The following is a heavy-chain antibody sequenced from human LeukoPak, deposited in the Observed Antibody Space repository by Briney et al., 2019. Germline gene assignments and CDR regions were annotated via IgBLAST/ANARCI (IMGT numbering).Heavy chain of an antibody. CDR1: GSTFSSYA. CDR3: ALNSGYGSGIYYTVPIDY. Sequence: GGSLRLSCAASGSTFSSYAMAWVRQAPGRGVEWTSALPGSGDSTYYANSVKGRFTISRDNSKSTLYLQMNSLRAEDTAVYYCALNSGYGSGIYYTVPIDYWGQGTLVTVSS. D-gene: IGHD3-10*01. J-gene: IGHJ4*02. CDR2: LPGSGDST. V-gene: IGHV3-23*01.